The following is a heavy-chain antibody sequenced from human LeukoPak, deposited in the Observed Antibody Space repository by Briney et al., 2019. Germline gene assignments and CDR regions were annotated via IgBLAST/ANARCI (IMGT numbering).Heavy chain of an antibody. Sequence: GASVKVSCKASGYTFTGYYMRWVRLAPGQGFEWMGWINPNSGDTNYTQKFQGRVTMTRDTSISTAHMELSRLRSDDTAVYYCARANPPHCSSTTCLFDYWGQGTLITVSS. CDR1: GYTFTGYY. CDR2: INPNSGDT. CDR3: ARANPPHCSSTTCLFDY. D-gene: IGHD2-2*01. V-gene: IGHV1-2*02. J-gene: IGHJ4*02.